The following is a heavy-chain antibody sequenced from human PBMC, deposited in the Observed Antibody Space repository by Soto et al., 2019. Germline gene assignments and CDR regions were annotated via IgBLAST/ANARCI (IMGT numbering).Heavy chain of an antibody. J-gene: IGHJ6*02. CDR2: IWYDGSNK. D-gene: IGHD6-19*01. CDR1: GFTFSSYG. CDR3: ARERPGIAVAGTGMDV. Sequence: GGSLRLSCAASGFTFSSYGMHWVRQAPGKGLEWVAAIWYDGSNKYYADSVKGRFTISRDNSKNTLYLQMNSLRAEDTAVYYGARERPGIAVAGTGMDVWGQGTTVTVSS. V-gene: IGHV3-33*01.